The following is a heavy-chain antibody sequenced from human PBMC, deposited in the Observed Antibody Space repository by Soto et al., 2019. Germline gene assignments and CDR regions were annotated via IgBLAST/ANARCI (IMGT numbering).Heavy chain of an antibody. D-gene: IGHD2-2*01. J-gene: IGHJ4*02. V-gene: IGHV1-2*04. CDR3: ARVTLVYCSSTSCYGGDYFDY. Sequence: QVQLVQSGAEVKKPGASVKVSCKASGYTFTGYYMHWLRQAPGQGLEWMGWINPNSGGTNYAQKFQGWVTMTRDTSISTAYMELSRLRSDDTAVYYCARVTLVYCSSTSCYGGDYFDYWGQGTLVTVSS. CDR1: GYTFTGYY. CDR2: INPNSGGT.